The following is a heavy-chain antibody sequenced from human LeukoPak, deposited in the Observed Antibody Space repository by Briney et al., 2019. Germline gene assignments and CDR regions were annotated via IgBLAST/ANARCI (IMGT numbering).Heavy chain of an antibody. CDR2: ISYDGSKN. D-gene: IGHD1-26*01. CDR3: VKDRSGSYFDY. V-gene: IGHV3-30*19. CDR1: GFTFSSYG. J-gene: IGHJ4*02. Sequence: GGSLRLSCAASGFTFSSYGMQWVRQAPGKGLEWVAFISYDGSKNYYADSVKGRFTISRDRSKNTLDLQMNSLRPEDTAMYYCVKDRSGSYFDYWGQGTLVTVSS.